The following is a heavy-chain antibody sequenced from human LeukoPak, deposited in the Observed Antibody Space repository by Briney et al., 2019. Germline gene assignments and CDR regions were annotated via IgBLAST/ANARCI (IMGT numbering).Heavy chain of an antibody. CDR2: IWSDATNQ. CDR3: AKDAQRGFDYRNSLEH. J-gene: IGHJ4*02. CDR1: GFTFSHFV. Sequence: GTSLRLSREASGFTFSHFVMRWVRQAPGKGLEWVAVIWSDATNQYYGDSVKGRFTISRDNFKKTVSLQMDSLRAEDTAVYYCAKDAQRGFDYRNSLEHWGQGSLVTVSS. V-gene: IGHV3-33*06. D-gene: IGHD4-11*01.